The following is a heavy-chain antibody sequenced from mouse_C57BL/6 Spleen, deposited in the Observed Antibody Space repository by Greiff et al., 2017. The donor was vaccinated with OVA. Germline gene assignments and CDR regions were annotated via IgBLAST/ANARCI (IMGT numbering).Heavy chain of an antibody. V-gene: IGHV1-72*01. D-gene: IGHD1-1*01. CDR1: GYTFTSYW. CDR3: ARCYDGSSYYYAMDY. J-gene: IGHJ4*01. CDR2: IDPNSGGN. Sequence: QVQLQQPGAELVKPGASVKLSCKASGYTFTSYWMHWVKQRPGRGLEWIGRIDPNSGGNKYNETFKSKATLTVDKPSSTAYMQLSSLTSEDSAVYYCARCYDGSSYYYAMDYWGQGTSVTVSS.